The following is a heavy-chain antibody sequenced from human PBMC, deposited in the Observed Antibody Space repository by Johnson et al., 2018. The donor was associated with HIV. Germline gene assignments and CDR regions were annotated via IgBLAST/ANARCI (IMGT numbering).Heavy chain of an antibody. D-gene: IGHD2-21*01. J-gene: IGHJ3*02. Sequence: VQLVESGGGLVQPGGSMRLSCAASGFTFTNFWMSWVRQAPGKGLEWVADIKQDGSEKYYLDHVKGRFTISRDNARKSLYLQMNNLRAEDTAVYYCVRDDGSDFEAFDIWGLGTMVTVSS. CDR1: GFTFTNFW. V-gene: IGHV3-7*05. CDR3: VRDDGSDFEAFDI. CDR2: IKQDGSEK.